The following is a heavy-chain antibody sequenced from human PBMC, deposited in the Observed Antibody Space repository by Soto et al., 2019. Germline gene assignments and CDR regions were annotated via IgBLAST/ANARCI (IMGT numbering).Heavy chain of an antibody. V-gene: IGHV1-58*02. CDR1: GYTFTGYY. Sequence: GASVKVSCKASGYTFTGYYMHWVRQAPGQGLEWMGWIVVGSGNTNYAQKFQERVTITRDMSTSTAYMELSSLRSEDTAVYYCAASPNYGDLDYWGQGTLVTVSS. J-gene: IGHJ4*02. CDR2: IVVGSGNT. CDR3: AASPNYGDLDY. D-gene: IGHD4-17*01.